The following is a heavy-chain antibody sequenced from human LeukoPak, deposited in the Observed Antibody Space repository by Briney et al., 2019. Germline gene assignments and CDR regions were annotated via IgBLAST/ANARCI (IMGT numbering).Heavy chain of an antibody. CDR2: IIPIFGTA. V-gene: IGHV1-69*05. CDR3: ARGGIAARMYYFDY. CDR1: GGTFISYA. Sequence: SVKVSCKASGGTFISYAISWVRQAPGQGLEWMGGIIPIFGTANYAQKFQGRVTITTDESTSTAYMELSSLRSEDTAVYYCARGGIAARMYYFDYWGQGTLVTVSS. D-gene: IGHD6-6*01. J-gene: IGHJ4*02.